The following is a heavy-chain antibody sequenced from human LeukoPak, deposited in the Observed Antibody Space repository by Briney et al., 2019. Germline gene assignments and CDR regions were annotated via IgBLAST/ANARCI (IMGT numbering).Heavy chain of an antibody. V-gene: IGHV3-7*01. CDR1: GFTFSSYW. CDR3: ASDAAVKGTGSYRVSSY. D-gene: IGHD3-10*01. CDR2: IKQEISEK. J-gene: IGHJ4*02. Sequence: GGSLESLSAASGFTFSSYWLSCVRQAPGKGLEWVANIKQEISEKYHVDSVKGRFTISRDNAKNSLYPQKNSLKAEGTAMYHCASDAAVKGTGSYRVSSYWAEVTLVTISS.